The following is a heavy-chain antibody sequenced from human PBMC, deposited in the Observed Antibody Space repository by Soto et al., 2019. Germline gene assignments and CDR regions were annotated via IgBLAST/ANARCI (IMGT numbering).Heavy chain of an antibody. J-gene: IGHJ5*02. Sequence: QVQLQESGPGLVKPSETLSLTCTVSGGSVSSGSYYWSWIRQPPGKGLERIGNIYYSGSTNYNPSLKSRVTMSVATSKNQLSLKLSSVTAADTAVYYCARDKVVVVTATEGNSFDPWGQGTLVTVSS. V-gene: IGHV4-61*01. CDR2: IYYSGST. CDR1: GGSVSSGSYY. CDR3: ARDKVVVVTATEGNSFDP. D-gene: IGHD2-21*02.